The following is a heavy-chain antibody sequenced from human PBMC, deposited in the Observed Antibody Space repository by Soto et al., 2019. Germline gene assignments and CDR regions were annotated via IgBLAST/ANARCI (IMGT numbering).Heavy chain of an antibody. J-gene: IGHJ4*02. Sequence: QVQLQESGPGLVKPSETLSLTCTVSGGSISSYYWSWIRQPPGKGLEWIGYIYYSGDTNYNPSLTSRVTISVDTSKNQFPLSLSSLTAADTAVYYCARDTRYGVLDYWGQGTLVTVSS. CDR2: IYYSGDT. CDR3: ARDTRYGVLDY. D-gene: IGHD4-17*01. V-gene: IGHV4-59*01. CDR1: GGSISSYY.